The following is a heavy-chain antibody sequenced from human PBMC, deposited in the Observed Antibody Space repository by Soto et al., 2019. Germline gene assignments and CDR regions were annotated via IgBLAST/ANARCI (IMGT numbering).Heavy chain of an antibody. Sequence: GGSLRLSCAASGFTFSDYYMSWICQAPGKGLEWVSYIVSSSSYTNYADSVKGRFTTSRDNAKNSLYLEMNSLRAEDTAVYYCARLRASTWYMGGYLDYWGQGTLVTVSS. D-gene: IGHD6-13*01. CDR2: IVSSSSYT. CDR3: ARLRASTWYMGGYLDY. CDR1: GFTFSDYY. V-gene: IGHV3-11*06. J-gene: IGHJ4*02.